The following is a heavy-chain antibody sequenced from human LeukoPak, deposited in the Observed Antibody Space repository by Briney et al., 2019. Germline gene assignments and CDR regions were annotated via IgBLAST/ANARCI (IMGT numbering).Heavy chain of an antibody. D-gene: IGHD4-4*01. CDR1: GGSFSGYY. J-gene: IGHJ3*02. CDR3: ARGPYRVLRAFDI. CDR2: INHSGST. V-gene: IGHV4-34*01. Sequence: ASETLSLTCAVYGGSFSGYYWSWIRQPPGKGLEWIGEINHSGSTNYNPSLKSRVTISVDTSKNQFSLKLSSVTAADTAVYYCARGPYRVLRAFDIWGQGTMVTVSS.